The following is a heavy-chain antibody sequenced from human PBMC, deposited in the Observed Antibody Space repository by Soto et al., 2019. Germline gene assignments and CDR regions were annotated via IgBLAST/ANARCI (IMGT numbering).Heavy chain of an antibody. CDR1: GFTFGNYA. V-gene: IGHV3-23*01. CDR3: AKDRGPYCSGGICYPPSWFDP. Sequence: GGSLRLSCVGSGFTFGNYAMSWVRQAPGRGLEWVSSITGIDGRTYYADSVKGRFTISRDNPKNTLYLQMNNLRAEDTAMFYCAKDRGPYCSGGICYPPSWFDPWGQGTQVTVSS. J-gene: IGHJ5*02. CDR2: ITGIDGRT. D-gene: IGHD2-15*01.